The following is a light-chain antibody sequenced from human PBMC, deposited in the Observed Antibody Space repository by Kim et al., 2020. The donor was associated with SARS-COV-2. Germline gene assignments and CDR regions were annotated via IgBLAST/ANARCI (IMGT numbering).Light chain of an antibody. CDR3: CSYAGSYTWV. Sequence: GQSVTITCTGTSIDVGGYNYVSWYQQHPGKAPNLMIYDVSKRPSGVPDRFSGSKSGNTASLTISGLQAEDEADYYCCSYAGSYTWVFGGGTQLTVL. V-gene: IGLV2-11*01. CDR2: DVS. J-gene: IGLJ3*02. CDR1: SIDVGGYNY.